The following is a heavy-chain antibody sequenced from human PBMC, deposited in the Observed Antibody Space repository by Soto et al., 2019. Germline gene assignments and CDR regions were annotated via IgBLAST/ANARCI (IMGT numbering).Heavy chain of an antibody. V-gene: IGHV1-58*01. CDR3: AADEYYDFWSGYPAYGMGV. D-gene: IGHD3-3*01. CDR1: GFTFTSSA. Sequence: ASVKVSCKASGFTFTSSAVQWVRQARGQRLEWIGWIVVGSVNTNYAQKFQERVTITRDMSTSTAYMELSSLRSEDTAVYYCAADEYYDFWSGYPAYGMGVWGQGATVTVSS. J-gene: IGHJ6*02. CDR2: IVVGSVNT.